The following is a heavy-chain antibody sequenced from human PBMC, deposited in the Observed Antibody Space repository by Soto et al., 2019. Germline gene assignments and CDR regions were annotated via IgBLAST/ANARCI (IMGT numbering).Heavy chain of an antibody. V-gene: IGHV3-7*01. J-gene: IGHJ5*02. Sequence: GGSLRLSCAASGFTFTTWWMDWARQTPGKGLEWVANINQDGSQKNYVDSVKGRFTISRDNAKNSVYLQMTSLTAEDSALYYCPRSLNAWGQGTLVTVSS. CDR1: GFTFTTWW. CDR2: INQDGSQK. CDR3: PRSLNA.